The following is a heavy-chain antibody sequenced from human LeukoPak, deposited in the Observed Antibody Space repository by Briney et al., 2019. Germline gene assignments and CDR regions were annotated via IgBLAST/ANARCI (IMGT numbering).Heavy chain of an antibody. V-gene: IGHV4-61*05. CDR1: GGSISSSSYY. D-gene: IGHD6-6*01. Sequence: PSETLSLTCTVSGGSISSSSYYWGWIRQPPGKGLEWIGYIYYSGSTNYNPSLKSRVTISVDTSKNQFSLKLSSVTAADTAVYYCARIRIAATHFDYWGQGTLVTVSS. J-gene: IGHJ4*02. CDR2: IYYSGST. CDR3: ARIRIAATHFDY.